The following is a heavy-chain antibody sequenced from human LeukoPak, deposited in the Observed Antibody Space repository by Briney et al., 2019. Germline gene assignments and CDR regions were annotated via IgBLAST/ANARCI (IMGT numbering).Heavy chain of an antibody. CDR3: ARDLGGQNYYYYYYMDV. CDR2: INHSGST. V-gene: IGHV4-34*01. J-gene: IGHJ6*03. Sequence: SETLSLTCAVYGGSFSGYYWSWIRQPPGKGLEWIGEINHSGSTNYNPSLKSRVTISVDTSKNQFSLKLSSVTAADTAVYYCARDLGGQNYYYYYYMDVWGKGTAVTVSS. CDR1: GGSFSGYY.